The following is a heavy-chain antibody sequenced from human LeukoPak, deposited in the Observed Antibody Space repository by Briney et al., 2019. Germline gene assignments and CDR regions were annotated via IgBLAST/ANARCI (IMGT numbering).Heavy chain of an antibody. Sequence: GGSLRLSCAASGFTVSTNYMSWVRQAPGKGLEWVSVIYSGGSTHYSDSVKGRFTISRDNSKNTLYLQMNNLRPEDTAVYFCARDLRDSRGSYGSDYWGQGTLVTVSS. CDR1: GFTVSTNY. CDR3: ARDLRDSRGSYGSDY. J-gene: IGHJ4*02. D-gene: IGHD1-26*01. CDR2: IYSGGST. V-gene: IGHV3-53*01.